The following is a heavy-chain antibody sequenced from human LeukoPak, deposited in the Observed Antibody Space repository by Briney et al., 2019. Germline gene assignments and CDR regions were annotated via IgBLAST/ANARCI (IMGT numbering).Heavy chain of an antibody. D-gene: IGHD2-2*01. J-gene: IGHJ4*02. CDR1: GYTFTSYG. V-gene: IGHV1-18*04. Sequence: ASVKVSCKASGYTFTSYGISWVRQAPGQGLEWMGWISAYNGNTNHAQKLQGRVTMTTDTSTSTAYMELRSLRSDDTAVYYCARDSGRDIVVVPASFDYWGQGTLVTVPS. CDR2: ISAYNGNT. CDR3: ARDSGRDIVVVPASFDY.